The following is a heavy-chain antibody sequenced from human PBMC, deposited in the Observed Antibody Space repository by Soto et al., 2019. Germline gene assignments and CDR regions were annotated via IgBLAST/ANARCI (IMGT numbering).Heavy chain of an antibody. Sequence: EVQLLQSGGGVVQPGGSLRLSCAVSGFSFNNYAMNWVHLAPGKGLEWVSSISGGGTGTYSADAVRGRFTISSDKSRNTVYLQISSLRGKDTAVYYFAKGHYYYNVGNWVANQAFDSWGQGSLVTVSS. J-gene: IGHJ4*02. CDR2: ISGGGTGT. D-gene: IGHD3-10*01. V-gene: IGHV3-23*01. CDR1: GFSFNNYA. CDR3: AKGHYYYNVGNWVANQAFDS.